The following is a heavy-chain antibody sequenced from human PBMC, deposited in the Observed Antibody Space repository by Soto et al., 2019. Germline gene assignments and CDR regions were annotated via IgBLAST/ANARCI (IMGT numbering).Heavy chain of an antibody. CDR3: IQSRCGGDCLQSYASYYYYGMDV. V-gene: IGHV2-5*02. CDR2: IYWDDDK. CDR1: AFSLSTGGVG. Sequence: QITLKESGPTLVKPTQTLTLTCTFSAFSLSTGGVGVGWIRQPPGKALEWLALIYWDDDKRYSPSLRSRLTITQDTSQNHVVLTMTTMDPVDTPTYYCIQSRCGGDCLQSYASYYYYGMDVWGQGTTVTVSS. D-gene: IGHD2-21*02. J-gene: IGHJ6*02.